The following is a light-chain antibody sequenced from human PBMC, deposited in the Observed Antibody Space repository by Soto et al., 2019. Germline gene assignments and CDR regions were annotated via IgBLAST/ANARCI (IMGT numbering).Light chain of an antibody. V-gene: IGKV1-5*03. J-gene: IGKJ1*01. CDR1: QSISTW. CDR3: QQNLKRWT. CDR2: KAS. Sequence: DIQMTQSPSTLSASVGDRVTITCRASQSISTWLAWYQQKPGKAPKLLIYKASSLEGGVPSRFSGSGSGTEFTLTISSLQPDDFATYYCQQNLKRWTFGQGTKVEIK.